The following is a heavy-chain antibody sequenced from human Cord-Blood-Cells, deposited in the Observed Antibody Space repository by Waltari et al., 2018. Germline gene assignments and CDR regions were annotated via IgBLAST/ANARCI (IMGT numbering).Heavy chain of an antibody. J-gene: IGHJ4*02. CDR3: ARDWGTGDYFDY. Sequence: TFSSYAISWVRQAPGQGLEWMGGIIPIFGTANYAQKFQGRVTITADESTSTAYMELSSLRSEDTAVYYCARDWGTGDYFDYWGQGTLVTVSS. CDR1: TFSSYA. V-gene: IGHV1-69*01. CDR2: IIPIFGTA. D-gene: IGHD3-16*01.